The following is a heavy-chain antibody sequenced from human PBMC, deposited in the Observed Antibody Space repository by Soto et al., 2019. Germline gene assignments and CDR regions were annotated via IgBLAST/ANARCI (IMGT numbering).Heavy chain of an antibody. J-gene: IGHJ4*02. CDR3: ARSNCGGDCCIDY. D-gene: IGHD2-21*01. CDR1: GASITTYY. Sequence: SETLSLTCTVSGASITTYYWSWIRQPPGKGLEWIAYIYYGGTTNYNPSLKSPVNISLHTSTNQVSLKLSSVTAADTAVYYCARSNCGGDCCIDYWGQGTLVTVSS. CDR2: IYYGGTT. V-gene: IGHV4-59*08.